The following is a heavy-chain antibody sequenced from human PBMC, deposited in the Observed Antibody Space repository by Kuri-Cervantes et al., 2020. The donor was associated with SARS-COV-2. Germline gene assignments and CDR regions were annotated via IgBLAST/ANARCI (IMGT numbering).Heavy chain of an antibody. CDR3: ASLGYCSSTSCRGVDV. CDR1: EFTFSSYG. D-gene: IGHD2-2*01. Sequence: GGSLRPSCAAPEFTFSSYGMPWVRQAPGKGLEWVAVIWYEGSNKYYADSVKGRFTISRDNSKNTLYLQMNDLRAGDTAVYYCASLGYCSSTSCRGVDVWGQGTTVTVSS. CDR2: IWYEGSNK. J-gene: IGHJ6*02. V-gene: IGHV3-33*01.